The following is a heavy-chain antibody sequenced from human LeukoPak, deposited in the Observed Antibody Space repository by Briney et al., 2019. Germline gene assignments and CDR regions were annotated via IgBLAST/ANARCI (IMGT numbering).Heavy chain of an antibody. CDR3: ANPYDILTGYYPAHDAFDI. J-gene: IGHJ3*02. Sequence: PGGSLRLSCAASGFTFSSYAMSWVRQAPGKGLEWVSATSGSGGSTYYADSVKGRFTISRDNSKNTLYLQMNSLRAEDTAVYYCANPYDILTGYYPAHDAFDIWGQGTMVTVSS. CDR1: GFTFSSYA. V-gene: IGHV3-23*01. CDR2: TSGSGGST. D-gene: IGHD3-9*01.